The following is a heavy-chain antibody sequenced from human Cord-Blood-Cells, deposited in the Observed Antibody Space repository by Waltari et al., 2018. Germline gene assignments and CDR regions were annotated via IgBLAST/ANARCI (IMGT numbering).Heavy chain of an antibody. CDR3: ARVNYSNYFDY. V-gene: IGHV4-38-2*02. J-gene: IGHJ4*02. CDR1: GYSISSGYY. D-gene: IGHD4-4*01. Sequence: LVKPSETLSLTCTVSGYSISSGYYWGWIRQPPGKGLEWIGSIYHSGSTYYNPSLKSRVTISVDTSKNQFSLKLSSVTAADTAVYYCARVNYSNYFDYWGQGTLVTVSS. CDR2: IYHSGST.